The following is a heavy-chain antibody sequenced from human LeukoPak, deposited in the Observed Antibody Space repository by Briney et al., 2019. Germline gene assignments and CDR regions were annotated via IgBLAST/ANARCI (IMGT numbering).Heavy chain of an antibody. D-gene: IGHD3-10*01. Sequence: SETLSLTCTVSGYSISSGYYWGWIRQPPGKGLEWIGSIYHSGSTYYKPSLKSRVTISVDTSKNQFSLKLSSVTAADTAVYYCARDIWFGELSPDWGQGTLVTVSS. CDR2: IYHSGST. CDR1: GYSISSGYY. J-gene: IGHJ4*02. V-gene: IGHV4-38-2*02. CDR3: ARDIWFGELSPD.